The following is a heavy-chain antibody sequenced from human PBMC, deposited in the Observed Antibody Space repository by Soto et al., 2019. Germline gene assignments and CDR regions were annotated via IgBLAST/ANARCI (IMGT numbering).Heavy chain of an antibody. J-gene: IGHJ4*02. CDR2: ISYDGSNK. V-gene: IGHV3-30*18. Sequence: QVQLVESGGGVVQPGRSLRLSCAASGITFSSYDMHWVRQAPGKGLEWVAVISYDGSNKYYADSVKGRFTISRDNAKNTLYLQMSSLRAEDTAVYYCAKDYWPARGSGRPLDYWGQGTLVTVSS. CDR3: AKDYWPARGSGRPLDY. CDR1: GITFSSYD. D-gene: IGHD3-10*01.